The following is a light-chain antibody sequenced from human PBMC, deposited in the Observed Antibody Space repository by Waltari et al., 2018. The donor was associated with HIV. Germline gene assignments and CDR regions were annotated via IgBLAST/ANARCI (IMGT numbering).Light chain of an antibody. J-gene: IGLJ1*01. V-gene: IGLV2-8*01. CDR3: SSFSDNNRIV. CDR2: AVN. CDR1: SSAVGGYNS. Sequence: QSALTQPPSASGSPGQSVAISSTGTSSAVGGYNSVSWHQQHPGKAPKRLIYAVNKRPSGVPDRFSGSKSGNTASLTVSGLQVDDEADYYCSSFSDNNRIVFGTGTRVTVL.